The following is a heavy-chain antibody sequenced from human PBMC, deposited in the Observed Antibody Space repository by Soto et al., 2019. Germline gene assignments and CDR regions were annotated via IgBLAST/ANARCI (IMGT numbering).Heavy chain of an antibody. D-gene: IGHD6-19*01. J-gene: IGHJ4*02. CDR1: GAYINTYH. V-gene: IGHV4-59*01. CDR3: ARLSNYGSGWSTFDY. CDR2: IFYSGDT. Sequence: SETLCLTCTFSGAYINTYHWIWIRQPPGKGLEWIGYIFYSGDTNYSPSLESRGAISVDASKNHFCLKLNSVTTADTAVYYCARLSNYGSGWSTFDYWGQGSQVTVSS.